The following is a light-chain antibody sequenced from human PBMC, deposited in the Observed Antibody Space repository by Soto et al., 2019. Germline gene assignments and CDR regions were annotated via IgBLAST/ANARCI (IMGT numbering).Light chain of an antibody. J-gene: IGLJ1*01. CDR2: EVT. CDR1: GSDVGGYNY. CDR3: SSYTIRSTLV. Sequence: QSALTPPASVSGSPGQSITISCTGTGSDVGGYNYVSWYQQHPGRAPKLIIYEVTNRPSGVSNRFSGSKSGNTASLTSSGLQAEDEADYYCSSYTIRSTLVFGTGTKLTVL. V-gene: IGLV2-14*01.